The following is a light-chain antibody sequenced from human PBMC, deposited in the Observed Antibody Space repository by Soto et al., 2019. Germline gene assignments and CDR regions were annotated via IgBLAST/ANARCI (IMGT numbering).Light chain of an antibody. CDR2: GAS. Sequence: EIVLTQSPGTLSLSPGERATLSCRASQSVSSSFLAWYQQKPGQATRLLIYGASSRATGIPDRFSGSGSGTDFTFTISRLEPEDFAVYYCQQYDNSPLTFGGGTKVEIK. J-gene: IGKJ4*01. CDR3: QQYDNSPLT. V-gene: IGKV3-20*01. CDR1: QSVSSSF.